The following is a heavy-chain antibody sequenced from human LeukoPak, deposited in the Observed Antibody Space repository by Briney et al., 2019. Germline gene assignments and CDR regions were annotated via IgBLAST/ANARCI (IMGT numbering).Heavy chain of an antibody. Sequence: PGGSLRLSCAASGFTFSSYSMNWVRQALGKGLEWVSSISSSSSYIYYADSVKGRFTISRDNAKNSLYLQMNSLRAEDTAVYYCARRDWGYFDYWGQGTLVTVSS. J-gene: IGHJ4*02. CDR3: ARRDWGYFDY. V-gene: IGHV3-21*01. D-gene: IGHD2-21*02. CDR2: ISSSSSYI. CDR1: GFTFSSYS.